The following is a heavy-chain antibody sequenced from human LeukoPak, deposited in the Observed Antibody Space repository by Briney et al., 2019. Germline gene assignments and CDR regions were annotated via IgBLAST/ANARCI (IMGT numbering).Heavy chain of an antibody. Sequence: SETLSLTCAVSGGSISSGGYSWSWIRQPPGKGLEWIGYIYHSGSTYYNPSLKSRVTISVDRSKNQFSLKLSSVTAADTAVYYCARGYGSGSYTPMDYFDYWGQGTLVTVSS. CDR1: GGSISSGGYS. CDR2: IYHSGST. CDR3: ARGYGSGSYTPMDYFDY. D-gene: IGHD3-10*01. J-gene: IGHJ4*02. V-gene: IGHV4-30-2*01.